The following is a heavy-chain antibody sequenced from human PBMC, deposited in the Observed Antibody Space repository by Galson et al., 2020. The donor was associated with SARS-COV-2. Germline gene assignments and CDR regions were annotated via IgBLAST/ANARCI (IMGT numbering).Heavy chain of an antibody. CDR3: AHRSITMGRGSFDP. V-gene: IGHV2-5*02. D-gene: IGHD3-10*01. Sequence: SGPTLVKPTQTLTLTCTFSEFSLSTSGVGVGWIRQPPGKALEWLAPIYWDDDKRYSPSLKSRLTITKDTSKNQVVLTMTNMDPVDTATYYYAHRSITMGRGSFDPWGQGTLVTVSS. CDR2: IYWDDDK. J-gene: IGHJ5*02. CDR1: EFSLSTSGVG.